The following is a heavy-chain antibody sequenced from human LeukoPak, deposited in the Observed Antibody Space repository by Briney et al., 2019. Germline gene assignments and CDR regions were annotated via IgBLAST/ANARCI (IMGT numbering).Heavy chain of an antibody. CDR3: KVTDNEGFDY. Sequence: GGSLRLSCAASGFTFSSYAMHWVRQAPVKGLEYVSAISSNGGSTYYANSVKGRFTISRDNSKNTLYLQMGSLRAEDMAVYYCKVTDNEGFDYWGQGTLVTVSS. V-gene: IGHV3-64*01. CDR2: ISSNGGST. CDR1: GFTFSSYA. D-gene: IGHD5-18*01. J-gene: IGHJ4*02.